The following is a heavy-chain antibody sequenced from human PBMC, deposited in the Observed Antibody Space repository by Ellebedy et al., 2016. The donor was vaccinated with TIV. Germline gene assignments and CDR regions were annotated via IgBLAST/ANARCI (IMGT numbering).Heavy chain of an antibody. J-gene: IGHJ5*02. D-gene: IGHD6-19*01. Sequence: ASVKVSXKTSGYTFTSYDVTWVRQATGQGLEWVGWMNPNSGNTGYAQKFQGRITMTRNTFISTAYMELSSLGSEDTAVYYCARVSRYSGGWYKWFDPWGQGTLVTVSS. V-gene: IGHV1-8*01. CDR3: ARVSRYSGGWYKWFDP. CDR2: MNPNSGNT. CDR1: GYTFTSYD.